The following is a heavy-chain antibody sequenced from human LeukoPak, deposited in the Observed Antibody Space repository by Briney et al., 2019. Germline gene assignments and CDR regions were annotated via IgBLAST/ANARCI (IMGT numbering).Heavy chain of an antibody. D-gene: IGHD1-14*01. CDR2: ISGDGDSA. J-gene: IGHJ4*02. V-gene: IGHV3-23*01. CDR3: ARYPDTSRRFAH. CDR1: GFTFSSYI. Sequence: PGGSLRLSCVVSGFTFSSYILTWVRQAPGKGLEWVSGISGDGDSAYYAHSVKGRFTISRDNSKNTLYLQMNSLTAEDTAVYYCARYPDTSRRFAHWGQGTLVTVSS.